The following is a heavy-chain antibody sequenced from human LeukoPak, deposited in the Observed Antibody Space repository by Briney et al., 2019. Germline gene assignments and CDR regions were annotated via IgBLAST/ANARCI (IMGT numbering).Heavy chain of an antibody. V-gene: IGHV4-59*13. Sequence: SETLSLTCTVSGGSISSYYWSWIRQPPGKALEWIGYIYYSGSTNYNPSLKSRVTISVDTSKNQFSLKLSSVTAADTAVYYCARGVISGSYPVEMRLGAFDIWGQGTMVTVSS. J-gene: IGHJ3*02. CDR2: IYYSGST. D-gene: IGHD1-26*01. CDR3: ARGVISGSYPVEMRLGAFDI. CDR1: GGSISSYY.